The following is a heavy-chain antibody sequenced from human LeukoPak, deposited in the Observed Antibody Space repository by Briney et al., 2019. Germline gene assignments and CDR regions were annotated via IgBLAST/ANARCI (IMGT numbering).Heavy chain of an antibody. V-gene: IGHV1-18*01. CDR2: ISAYNGNT. Sequence: GASVKVSCKASGYTFTSYGISWVRQAPGQGLEWMGWISAYNGNTNYAQKLQGRVTMTTDTSTSTAYMELRSLRSDDTAVYYCARDLKLDDFWSGYYGRTFDYWGQGTLVTVSS. CDR3: ARDLKLDDFWSGYYGRTFDY. D-gene: IGHD3-3*01. CDR1: GYTFTSYG. J-gene: IGHJ4*02.